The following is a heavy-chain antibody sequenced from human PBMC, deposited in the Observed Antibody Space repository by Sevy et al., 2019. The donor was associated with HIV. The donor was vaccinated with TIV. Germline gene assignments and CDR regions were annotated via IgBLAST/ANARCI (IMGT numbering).Heavy chain of an antibody. CDR1: GYSFTSYW. CDR2: IYPGHSDT. CDR3: ASSYSSSSSQYYYYGMDV. D-gene: IGHD6-6*01. Sequence: GESLKISCKGSGYSFTSYWIGWVRQMPGKGLEWMGIIYPGHSDTRDSPSFQGQVTISADKSISTAYLQWSSLKASDTAMHYCASSYSSSSSQYYYYGMDVWGQGTLVSVSS. V-gene: IGHV5-51*01. J-gene: IGHJ6*02.